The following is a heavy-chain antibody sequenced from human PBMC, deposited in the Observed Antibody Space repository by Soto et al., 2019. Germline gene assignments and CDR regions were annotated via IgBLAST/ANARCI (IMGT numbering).Heavy chain of an antibody. CDR1: GYSISSGYY. V-gene: IGHV4-38-2*01. J-gene: IGHJ5*02. CDR2: IYHSGST. CDR3: ARVSADIVVVPAAMLVGWFDP. D-gene: IGHD2-2*01. Sequence: SETLSLTXAVSGYSISSGYYWGWIRQPPGKGLEWIGSIYHSGSTYYNPSLKSRVTISVDTSKNQFSLKLSSVTAADTAVYHCARVSADIVVVPAAMLVGWFDPWGQGTLVTVSS.